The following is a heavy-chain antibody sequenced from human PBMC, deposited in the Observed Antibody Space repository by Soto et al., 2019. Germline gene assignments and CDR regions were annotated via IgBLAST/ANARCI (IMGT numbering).Heavy chain of an antibody. Sequence: QVQLQESGPGLVKPSQTLSLTCTVSGCSISSGGYYWSCIRQHPGKGLELIGYIYYSGSTDHNPSLKSRVTISLDTSKNQFSLKLSSVTAADTAVYYCARDPGVWGQGSLVTVSS. V-gene: IGHV4-31*03. CDR2: IYYSGST. D-gene: IGHD3-10*01. J-gene: IGHJ4*02. CDR3: ARDPGV. CDR1: GCSISSGGYY.